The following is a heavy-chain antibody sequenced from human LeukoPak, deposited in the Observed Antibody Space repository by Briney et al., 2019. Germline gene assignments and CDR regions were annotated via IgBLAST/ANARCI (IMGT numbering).Heavy chain of an antibody. CDR3: AICSSTWSGDRPDS. CDR2: ILPIFRMT. D-gene: IGHD6-13*01. J-gene: IGHJ4*02. Sequence: ASVKVSCKASGGTFRNYPISWVRQAPGQGLEWMGGILPIFRMTNYAEKFQGRVTITVDESTTTAYLELNSLRSEDTAVYYCAICSSTWSGDRPDSWGQGSLVTVSS. V-gene: IGHV1-69*13. CDR1: GGTFRNYP.